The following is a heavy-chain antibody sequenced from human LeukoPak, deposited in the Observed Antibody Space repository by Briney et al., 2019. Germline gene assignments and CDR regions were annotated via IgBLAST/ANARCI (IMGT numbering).Heavy chain of an antibody. D-gene: IGHD4-11*01. CDR3: ARGYSNHAFDI. V-gene: IGHV4-59*01. Sequence: SETLSLTRTVSGGSISSYYWSWIRQPPGKGLEWIGYIYYSGSTNYNPSLKSRVTISVDTSKNQFSLKLSSVTAADTAVYYCARGYSNHAFDIWGQGTMVTVSS. J-gene: IGHJ3*02. CDR2: IYYSGST. CDR1: GGSISSYY.